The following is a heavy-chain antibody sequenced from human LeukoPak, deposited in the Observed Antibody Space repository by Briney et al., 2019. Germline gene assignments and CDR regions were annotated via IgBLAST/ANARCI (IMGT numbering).Heavy chain of an antibody. V-gene: IGHV1-69*02. CDR3: ARSITMIVVVPHAFDI. CDR1: GGTFSSYT. J-gene: IGHJ3*02. D-gene: IGHD3-22*01. CDR2: IIPILGIA. Sequence: ASVKVSCKASGGTFSSYTISWVRQAPGQGLEWMGRIIPILGIANYAQKFQGRVTMTADKSTSTAYMELSSLRSEDTAVYYCARSITMIVVVPHAFDIWGQGTMVTVSS.